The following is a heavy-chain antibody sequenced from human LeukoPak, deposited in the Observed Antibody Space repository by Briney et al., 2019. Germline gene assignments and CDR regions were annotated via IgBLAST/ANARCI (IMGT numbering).Heavy chain of an antibody. CDR3: TTDHFN. CDR2: VKSKARGGTI. J-gene: IGHJ4*02. CDR1: GFTFTDAW. Sequence: GGSLRLSCAASGFTFTDAWLGWARQAPGRGLEWVARVKSKARGGTIDYAAPVKGRFTIARDDSKDTVDLQMNSLKTEDTAVYYCTTDHFNRGRGTLVTVSS. V-gene: IGHV3-15*01.